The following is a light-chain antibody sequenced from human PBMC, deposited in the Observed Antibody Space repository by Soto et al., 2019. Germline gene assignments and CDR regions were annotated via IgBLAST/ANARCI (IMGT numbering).Light chain of an antibody. CDR2: EVS. Sequence: QSALTQPPSASGSPGQSVTISCTGTSSDVGGYNYVSWYQQHPGKAPKLMIYEVSKRPAGVPDRFSGSTSGNTAPLTVSGLQAEDEADYYCSSYAGSNNWVFGGGTQLTVL. CDR3: SSYAGSNNWV. J-gene: IGLJ3*02. CDR1: SSDVGGYNY. V-gene: IGLV2-8*01.